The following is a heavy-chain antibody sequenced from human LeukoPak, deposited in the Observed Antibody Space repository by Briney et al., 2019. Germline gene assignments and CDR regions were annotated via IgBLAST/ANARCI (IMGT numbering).Heavy chain of an antibody. J-gene: IGHJ3*02. CDR1: GFTFITYW. V-gene: IGHV3-7*05. CDR2: INQDGREK. Sequence: GGSLRLSCAASGFTFITYWMSWVRQAPGKGLEWVANINQDGREKYYVDSVKGRFTISRDNAKNSVYLQMNSLRAEDTAVYYCARGFDAYYGFDIWGQGTMVTVS. CDR3: ARGFDAYYGFDI. D-gene: IGHD2/OR15-2a*01.